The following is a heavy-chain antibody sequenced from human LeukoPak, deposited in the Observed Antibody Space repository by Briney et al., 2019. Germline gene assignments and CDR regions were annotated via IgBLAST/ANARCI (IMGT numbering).Heavy chain of an antibody. J-gene: IGHJ4*02. D-gene: IGHD6-13*01. Sequence: GGSLRLSCAASGFTFDDYAMHWVRQAPGKGLEWVSSTSSSSSHIYYADSVKGRFTISRDNTKNSLYLQMNSLRAEDTAIYYCARASVGTLDYWGQGTLVTVSS. CDR3: ARASVGTLDY. V-gene: IGHV3-21*01. CDR2: TSSSSSHI. CDR1: GFTFDDYA.